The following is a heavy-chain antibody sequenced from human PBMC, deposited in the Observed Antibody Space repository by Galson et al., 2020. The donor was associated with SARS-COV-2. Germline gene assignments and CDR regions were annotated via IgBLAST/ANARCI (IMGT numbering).Heavy chain of an antibody. CDR3: ARDYGDYVYYGMDV. CDR1: GGSISSTSYY. J-gene: IGHJ6*02. V-gene: IGHV4-39*07. CDR2: IYYRGST. Sequence: ASANLSLNCTVSGGSISSTSYYWGWNRQPHGKGLECIGSIYYRGSTYYNPSLKSQVTISLDTSKKQLSLKLSSVTAADTAVYYCARDYGDYVYYGMDVWGQGTTVTVSS. D-gene: IGHD4-17*01.